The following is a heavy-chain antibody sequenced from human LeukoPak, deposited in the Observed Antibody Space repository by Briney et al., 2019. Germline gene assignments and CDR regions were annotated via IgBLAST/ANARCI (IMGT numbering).Heavy chain of an antibody. CDR2: INPNSGGT. CDR3: AREHGYCSSTSCSTSQGFDY. V-gene: IGHV1-2*02. CDR1: GYTFTGYY. J-gene: IGHJ4*02. Sequence: EASVKVSCKASGYTFTGYYMHWVRQAPGQRLEWMGWINPNSGGTNYAQKFQRRVTMTRDTSISTAYMELSRLRSDDTAVYYCAREHGYCSSTSCSTSQGFDYWGQGTLVTVSS. D-gene: IGHD2-2*03.